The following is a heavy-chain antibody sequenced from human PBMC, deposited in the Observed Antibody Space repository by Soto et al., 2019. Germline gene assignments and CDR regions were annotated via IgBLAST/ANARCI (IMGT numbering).Heavy chain of an antibody. V-gene: IGHV6-1*01. Sequence: SRTLSLTCAISGDSVSSNSAAWNWIRQSPSRGLEWLGRTYYRSKWYNDYAVSVKSRITINTDTSKNQFSLQLNSVSPEDTAVYYCARERIAARSNYYYYGMDVWGQGTTVTVSS. CDR3: ARERIAARSNYYYYGMDV. CDR2: TYYRSKWYN. CDR1: GDSVSSNSAA. D-gene: IGHD6-6*01. J-gene: IGHJ6*02.